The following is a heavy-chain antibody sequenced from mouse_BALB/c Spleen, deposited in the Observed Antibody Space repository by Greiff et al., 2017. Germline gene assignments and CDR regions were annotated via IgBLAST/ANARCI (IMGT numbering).Heavy chain of an antibody. D-gene: IGHD2-4*01. J-gene: IGHJ2*01. V-gene: IGHV1-14*01. CDR2: INPYNDGT. CDR1: GYTFTSYV. Sequence: EVKLVESGPELVKPGASVKMSCKASGYTFTSYVMHWVKQKPGQGLEWIGYINPYNDGTKYNEKFKGKATLTSDKSSSTAYMELSSLTSEDSAVYYCLYYDYDEDYWGQGTTLTVSS. CDR3: LYYDYDEDY.